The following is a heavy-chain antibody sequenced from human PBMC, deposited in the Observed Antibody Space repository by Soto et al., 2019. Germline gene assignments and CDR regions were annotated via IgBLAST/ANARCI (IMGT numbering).Heavy chain of an antibody. CDR2: IRNKANNYAT. CDR1: GFTFSGSA. D-gene: IGHD3-3*01. Sequence: EVQLVESGGGLVQPGGSLKLSCAASGFTFSGSAMHWVRQASGKGLEWVGRIRNKANNYATAYAVSVKGRFTISRDDSRNTAYLQMNSLKTEDTAVYYCARVVYDFWSGHPRGLDYWGQGTVVTVSS. CDR3: ARVVYDFWSGHPRGLDY. J-gene: IGHJ4*02. V-gene: IGHV3-73*02.